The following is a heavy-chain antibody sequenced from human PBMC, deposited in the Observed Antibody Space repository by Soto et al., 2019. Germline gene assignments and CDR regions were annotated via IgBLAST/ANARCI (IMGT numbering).Heavy chain of an antibody. V-gene: IGHV4-39*01. Sequence: SETLSLTCTVSGDSLSSGSYYWSWIRQPPAKGPEWIGSIYYSGSTYYNPSLKSRVTISVDTSKNQFSLKLSSVTAADTAVYYCARGYYDFWSGYYLSVWFDPWGQGTLVTVSS. J-gene: IGHJ5*02. D-gene: IGHD3-3*01. CDR2: IYYSGST. CDR1: GDSLSSGSYY. CDR3: ARGYYDFWSGYYLSVWFDP.